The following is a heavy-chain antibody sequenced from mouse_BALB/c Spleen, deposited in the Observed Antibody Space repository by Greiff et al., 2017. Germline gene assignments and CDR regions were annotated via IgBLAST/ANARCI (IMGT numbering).Heavy chain of an antibody. CDR1: GFTFSSFG. Sequence: DVMLVESGGCLVQPGGSRKLSCAASGFTFSSFGMHWVRQAPEKGLEWVAYISSGSSTIYYADTVKGRFTISRDNPKNTLFLQMTSLRSEDTAMYYCARDGYYGAMDYWGQGTSVTVSS. D-gene: IGHD1-1*01. CDR3: ARDGYYGAMDY. J-gene: IGHJ4*01. CDR2: ISSGSSTI. V-gene: IGHV5-17*02.